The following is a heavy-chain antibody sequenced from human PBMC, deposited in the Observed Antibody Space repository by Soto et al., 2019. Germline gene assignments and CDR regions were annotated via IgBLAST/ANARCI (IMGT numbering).Heavy chain of an antibody. J-gene: IGHJ6*02. Sequence: PGGSLRLSCAASGFTFSNAWMNWVRQAPGKGLEWVGRIKSKTDGGTTDYAAPVKGRFTISRDDSKNTLYLQMNSLKTEDTAVYYCTTDVMTWATVPHYSYYGMDVWGQGTTVTVSS. D-gene: IGHD4-17*01. CDR3: TTDVMTWATVPHYSYYGMDV. CDR1: GFTFSNAW. V-gene: IGHV3-15*07. CDR2: IKSKTDGGTT.